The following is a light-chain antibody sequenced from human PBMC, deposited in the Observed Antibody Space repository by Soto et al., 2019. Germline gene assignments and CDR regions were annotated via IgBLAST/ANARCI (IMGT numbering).Light chain of an antibody. CDR1: QSVLYSPNNKNY. V-gene: IGKV4-1*01. Sequence: DIVRTQSPHSLAVSLRERATINCNSRQSVLYSPNNKNYLAWYQQKPGKAPKLLIYATSSLQSGVPSRFSGSGSGTDFYLSIRSLQTEDSATYYCLHDYNYPRTFGQGTKVDIK. CDR3: LHDYNYPRT. J-gene: IGKJ1*01. CDR2: ATS.